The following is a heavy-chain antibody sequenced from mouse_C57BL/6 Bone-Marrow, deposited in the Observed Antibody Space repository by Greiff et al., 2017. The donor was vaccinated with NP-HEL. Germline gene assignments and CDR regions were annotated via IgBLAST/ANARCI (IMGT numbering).Heavy chain of an antibody. J-gene: IGHJ3*01. D-gene: IGHD2-3*01. CDR3: ARESYDGYPY. CDR2: INPNNGGT. CDR1: GYTFTDYN. V-gene: IGHV1-22*01. Sequence: VQLQQSGPELVKPGASVKMSCKASGYTFTDYNMHWVKQSHGKSLEWIGYINPNNGGTSYNQKFKGKATLTVNKSSSTAYMEIRSLTSEDSAVYYCARESYDGYPYWGQGTLVTVSA.